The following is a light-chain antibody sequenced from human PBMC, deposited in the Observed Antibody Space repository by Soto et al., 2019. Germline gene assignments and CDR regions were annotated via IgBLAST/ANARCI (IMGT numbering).Light chain of an antibody. J-gene: IGLJ3*02. CDR1: SGHNSYA. Sequence: QPVLTQSPSASASLGASVKLTGTLSSGHNSYAIAWHQQQPEKGPRYLMKVNSDGSHSKGDGIPDRFSGSSSGAERYLTISSLQSEDEADYYCQTWSTDIRVFGGGTKVTVL. CDR3: QTWSTDIRV. V-gene: IGLV4-69*01. CDR2: VNSDGSH.